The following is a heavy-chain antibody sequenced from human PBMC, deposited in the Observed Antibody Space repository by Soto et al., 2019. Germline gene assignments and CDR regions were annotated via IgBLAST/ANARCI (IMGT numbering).Heavy chain of an antibody. CDR2: ISAHNGNT. D-gene: IGHD1-1*01. CDR3: ARGRYGDY. J-gene: IGHJ4*02. CDR1: GYIFTTYG. V-gene: IGHV1-18*01. Sequence: QVHLVQSGAEVKKPGASVKVSCKGSGYIFTTYGITWVRQAPGQGLEWEGWISAHNGNTNYAQKLQGRVTVTRDTSTSTAYMELRNLRSDDTAVYYCARGRYGDYWGQGALVTVSA.